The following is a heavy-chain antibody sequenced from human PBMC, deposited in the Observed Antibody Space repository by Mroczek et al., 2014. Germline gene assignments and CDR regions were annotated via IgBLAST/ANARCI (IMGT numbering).Heavy chain of an antibody. D-gene: IGHD1-26*01. V-gene: IGHV1-69*01. CDR3: ARASGLSSGSYYNYYYMDV. CDR1: GGTFSSYA. CDR2: IIPIFGTA. J-gene: IGHJ6*03. Sequence: QVQLQESGAEVKKPGSSVKVSCKASGGTFSSYAISWVRQAPGQGLEWMGGIIPIFGTANYAQKFQGRVTITADESTSTAYMELSSLRSEDTAVYYCARASGLSSGSYYNYYYMDVWGKGTHGHPSP.